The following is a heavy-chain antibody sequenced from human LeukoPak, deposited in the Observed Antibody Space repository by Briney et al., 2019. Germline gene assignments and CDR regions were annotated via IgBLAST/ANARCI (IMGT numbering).Heavy chain of an antibody. D-gene: IGHD3-22*01. Sequence: SVKVSCKASGGTFSSYAISWVRQAPGQGLGWMGRIIPILGIANYAQKFLGRVTITADKSTSTACMELSSLRSEDTAVYYCARDISYYYDSSGHYLSDYWGQGTLVTVSS. CDR2: IIPILGIA. J-gene: IGHJ4*02. CDR3: ARDISYYYDSSGHYLSDY. CDR1: GGTFSSYA. V-gene: IGHV1-69*04.